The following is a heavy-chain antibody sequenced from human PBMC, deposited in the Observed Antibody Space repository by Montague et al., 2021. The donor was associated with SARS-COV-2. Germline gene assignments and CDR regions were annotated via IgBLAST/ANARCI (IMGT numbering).Heavy chain of an antibody. CDR2: IGPSGST. CDR1: GGSLSGYH. Sequence: SETLSLTCGVSGGSLSGYHWSWIRQPPGKGLEWIGEIGPSGSTNYNPSLKSRVIISLDTSKNQFSLKLSSVTAADTAVYYCARGLIDITMMVVVFTGASLYFDYWGRGILVTVSS. D-gene: IGHD3-22*01. V-gene: IGHV4-34*01. CDR3: ARGLIDITMMVVVFTGASLYFDY. J-gene: IGHJ4*02.